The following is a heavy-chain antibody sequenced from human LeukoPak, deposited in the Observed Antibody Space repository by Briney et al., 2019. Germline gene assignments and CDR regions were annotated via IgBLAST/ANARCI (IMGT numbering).Heavy chain of an antibody. CDR3: TKDHGSGSYYFDY. V-gene: IGHV3-15*01. D-gene: IGHD3-10*01. CDR1: GFTFSNVW. CDR2: IKSKTDGGTV. Sequence: GGSLRLSCAAPGFTFSNVWLSWVRQAPGKGLEWVGRIKSKTDGGTVDYAAPVKGRFTISRDDLKNTLYLEMSSLKTEDTAVYYCTKDHGSGSYYFDYWGQGTLVTVSS. J-gene: IGHJ4*02.